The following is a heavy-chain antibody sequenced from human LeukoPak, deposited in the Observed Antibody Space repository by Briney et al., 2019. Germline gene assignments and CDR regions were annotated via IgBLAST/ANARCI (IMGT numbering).Heavy chain of an antibody. CDR1: GFTFSSYA. V-gene: IGHV3-23*01. CDR3: ARGVWFGESWDGY. D-gene: IGHD3-10*01. CDR2: FSGSAGTT. J-gene: IGHJ4*02. Sequence: PGGSLRLSCAASGFTFSSYAITCVRQAPGKGLEWVSAFSGSAGTTYYADSVKGRFTISKDNSKNTLYLQMNSLKAEDTAVYYCARGVWFGESWDGYWGQGTLVTVSS.